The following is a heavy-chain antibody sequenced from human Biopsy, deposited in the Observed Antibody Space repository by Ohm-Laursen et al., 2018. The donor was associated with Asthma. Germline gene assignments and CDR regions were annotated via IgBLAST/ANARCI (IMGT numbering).Heavy chain of an antibody. V-gene: IGHV5-51*01. CDR2: IFAANSET. J-gene: IGHJ4*02. CDR3: ARFIDGTFFVDY. CDR1: GYTFSDSW. Sequence: GASLKISCKASGYTFSDSWIGRVRQMPGKGLEWMGIIFAANSETKYSPSFQGQVTISADMSISTAFLQWSSLKASDTAIYYCARFIDGTFFVDYWGQGTLVTVSS. D-gene: IGHD1-7*01.